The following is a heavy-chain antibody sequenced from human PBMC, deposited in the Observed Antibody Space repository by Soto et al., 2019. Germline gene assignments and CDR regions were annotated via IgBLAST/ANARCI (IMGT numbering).Heavy chain of an antibody. CDR3: ARDLQADY. Sequence: QVQLVQSGAEVKKPGASVKVSCKASGYTFTSYAMNWVRQAPGQSLEMMGWINAGNVNTKYSQKFQGRVTITRDTSASTAYMELSSLRSEDTAVYYCARDLQADYWGQGTLVTVSS. J-gene: IGHJ4*02. CDR1: GYTFTSYA. V-gene: IGHV1-3*01. CDR2: INAGNVNT.